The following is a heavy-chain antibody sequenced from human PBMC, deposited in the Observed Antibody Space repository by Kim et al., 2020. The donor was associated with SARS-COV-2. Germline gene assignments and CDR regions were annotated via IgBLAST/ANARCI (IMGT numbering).Heavy chain of an antibody. Sequence: SETLSLTCAVYGGSFSGYYWSWIRQPPGKGLEWIGEINHSGSTNYNPSLKSRVTISVDTSKNQFSLKLSSVTAADTAVYYCARGRVGYYVVVTAIPYYYYGMDVWGQGATVTVSS. CDR2: INHSGST. CDR3: ARGRVGYYVVVTAIPYYYYGMDV. CDR1: GGSFSGYY. J-gene: IGHJ6*02. D-gene: IGHD2-21*02. V-gene: IGHV4-34*01.